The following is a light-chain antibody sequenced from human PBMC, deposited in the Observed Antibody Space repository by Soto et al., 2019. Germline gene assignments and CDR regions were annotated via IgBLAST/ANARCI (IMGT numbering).Light chain of an antibody. CDR2: GAS. Sequence: EIVLTQSPGTLSLSPGERATISCRASESVIKYLAWYQQKPGQAPRLLIHGASSRATGIPHWFSGSGSGTDCPLTINRLEHEDFAVYYCKQYSSSPPITVGQGTRLEIK. J-gene: IGKJ5*01. CDR1: ESVIKY. V-gene: IGKV3-20*01. CDR3: KQYSSSPPIT.